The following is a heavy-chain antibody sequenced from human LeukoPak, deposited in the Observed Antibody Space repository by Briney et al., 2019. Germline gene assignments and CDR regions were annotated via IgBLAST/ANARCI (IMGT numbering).Heavy chain of an antibody. CDR3: ARAAWAAGTEEFDP. CDR1: GYTFTGYY. V-gene: IGHV1-2*02. Sequence: ASVKVSCEASGYTFTGYYMHWVRQAPGQGLEWMGWINPNSGGTNYAQKFQGRVTMTRDTSISTAYMELSRLRSDDTAVYYCARAAWAAGTEEFDPWGQGTLLTVSS. J-gene: IGHJ5*02. D-gene: IGHD6-13*01. CDR2: INPNSGGT.